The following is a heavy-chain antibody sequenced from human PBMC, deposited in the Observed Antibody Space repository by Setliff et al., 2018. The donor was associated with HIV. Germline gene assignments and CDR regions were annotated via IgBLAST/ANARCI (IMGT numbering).Heavy chain of an antibody. Sequence: ASVKVSCKASCYTFTSYGISWVRQAPGQGLEGMGWMNPNSGNTGYAPKLQGRVTMTRNTSISTAYMELSSMRSDDTAVYYCASSWPRVPDYGMDVWGQGTTVTVSS. J-gene: IGHJ6*02. CDR1: CYTFTSYG. V-gene: IGHV1-8*01. CDR3: ASSWPRVPDYGMDV. D-gene: IGHD6-13*01. CDR2: MNPNSGNT.